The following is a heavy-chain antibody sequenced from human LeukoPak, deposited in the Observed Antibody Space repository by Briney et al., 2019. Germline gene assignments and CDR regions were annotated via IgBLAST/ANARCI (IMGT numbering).Heavy chain of an antibody. CDR3: ARDLLAAAPWY. D-gene: IGHD6-13*01. CDR1: GFTFSSYS. CDR2: ISSSSSYI. V-gene: IGHV3-21*01. Sequence: GGSLRLSCAASGFTFSSYSMNWVRQAPGKGLEWVSSISSSSSYIYYADSVKGRFTISRDNSKNTLYLQMNSLRAEDMAVYYCARDLLAAAPWYWGQGTLVTVSS. J-gene: IGHJ4*02.